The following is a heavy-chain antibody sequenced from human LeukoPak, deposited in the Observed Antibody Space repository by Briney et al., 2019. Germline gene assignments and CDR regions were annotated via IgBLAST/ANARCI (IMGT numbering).Heavy chain of an antibody. CDR1: AFTFRNYD. CDR3: AKDNWLPSSPAVAGLGD. CDR2: IRRDGSDR. J-gene: IGHJ4*02. V-gene: IGHV3-30*02. Sequence: GGSLRLSCIPSAFTFRNYDMHWVRQAPGKWLEWVAFIRRDGSDRFHADSVKGRFTISRDNSRNTLYLQMNSLTVEDTAVYYCAKDNWLPSSPAVAGLGDWNQGTLVTVSS. D-gene: IGHD6-19*01.